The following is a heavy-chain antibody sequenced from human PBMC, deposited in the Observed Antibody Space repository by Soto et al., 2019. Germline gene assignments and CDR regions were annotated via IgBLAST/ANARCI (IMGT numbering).Heavy chain of an antibody. CDR1: GRIFSSFP. CDR3: ARVGSRDAYNYVLDQ. Sequence: QVQVVQSGADVKKPGSSVKISCKASGRIFSSFPTSWVRQVPGQGLEWMGGVISASGSVTYAPKFQGRVTMTAVNSAGIGYMELTSLTSEDTAIYYWARVGSRDAYNYVLDQWGPGTMVTVSS. D-gene: IGHD5-18*01. CDR2: VISASGSV. V-gene: IGHV1-69*06. J-gene: IGHJ1*01.